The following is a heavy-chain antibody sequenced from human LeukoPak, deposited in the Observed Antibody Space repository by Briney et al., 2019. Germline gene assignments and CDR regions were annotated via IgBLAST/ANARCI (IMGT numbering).Heavy chain of an antibody. V-gene: IGHV5-51*01. CDR2: IYLGDSDT. D-gene: IGHD3-22*01. Sequence: GESLKISCKGSGYSFTSYWIGWVRQMPGKGLEWMGIIYLGDSDTRYSPSFQGQVTISVDKSISTAYLQWSSLKASDTAMYYCARPVRYDTYYFDYWGQGTLVTVSS. CDR3: ARPVRYDTYYFDY. J-gene: IGHJ4*02. CDR1: GYSFTSYW.